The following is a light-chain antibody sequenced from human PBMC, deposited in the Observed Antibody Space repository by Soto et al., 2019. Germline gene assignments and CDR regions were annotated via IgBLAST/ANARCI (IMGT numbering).Light chain of an antibody. Sequence: EIVLTQSPATLSLSPGERATFSCRASQTISSYLAWYQQKPGQAPRLLIYDASSRAAGIPARFSGFGSGTDFTLTISSLEPEDVAIYYCQQRTNWPLTFGGGTNVEIK. CDR3: QQRTNWPLT. CDR2: DAS. CDR1: QTISSY. V-gene: IGKV3-11*01. J-gene: IGKJ4*01.